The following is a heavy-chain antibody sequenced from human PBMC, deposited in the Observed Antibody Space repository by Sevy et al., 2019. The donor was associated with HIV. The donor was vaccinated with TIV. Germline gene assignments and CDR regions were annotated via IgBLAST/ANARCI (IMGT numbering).Heavy chain of an antibody. D-gene: IGHD4-17*01. CDR3: ARGFGWGDYGDYFDY. V-gene: IGHV4-30-2*01. Sequence: SETLSLTCAVSGGSISSGGYSWSWIRQPPGKGLEWIGYIYHSGSTYYNPSLKSRVTISVDRSKNQFSLKLSSVTAADTAVYYCARGFGWGDYGDYFDYWGQGTLVTVSS. CDR2: IYHSGST. CDR1: GGSISSGGYS. J-gene: IGHJ4*02.